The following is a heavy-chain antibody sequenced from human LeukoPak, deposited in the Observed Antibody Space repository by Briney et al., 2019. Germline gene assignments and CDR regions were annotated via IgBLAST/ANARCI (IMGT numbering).Heavy chain of an antibody. Sequence: SETLSLTCTASGGSISSASYYWSWIRQPAGKGLEWIGRIYTSGSTNYNPSLKSRVTISIDTSKNQFSLKLSPVTAADTAVYYCARRYGDYGYGWFDPWGQGTLVTVSS. CDR1: GGSISSASYY. D-gene: IGHD4-17*01. CDR2: IYTSGST. V-gene: IGHV4-61*02. CDR3: ARRYGDYGYGWFDP. J-gene: IGHJ5*02.